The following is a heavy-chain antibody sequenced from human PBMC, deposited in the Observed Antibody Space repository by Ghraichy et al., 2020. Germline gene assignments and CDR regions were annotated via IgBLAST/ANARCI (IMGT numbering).Heavy chain of an antibody. CDR3: AKLGSGSWFYYLES. J-gene: IGHJ4*02. CDR1: GFDFSTYA. D-gene: IGHD6-13*01. CDR2: VTGSGRST. Sequence: GGSLRLSCAASGFDFSTYAMSWVRQAPGKGLEWVSGVTGSGRSTHYADSVKGHFTISRDNSKNTLYLQMGSLRAEDTAVYYCAKLGSGSWFYYLESWGQGTLVTVSS. V-gene: IGHV3-23*01.